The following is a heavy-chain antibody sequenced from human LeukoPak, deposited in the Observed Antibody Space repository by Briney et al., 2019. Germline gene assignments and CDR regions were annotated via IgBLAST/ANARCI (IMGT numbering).Heavy chain of an antibody. Sequence: SETLSLTCAVYGGSFSGYYWSWIRQPPGKGLEWIGEINHSGSTNYNPPLKSRVTISVDTSKNQFSLKLSSVAAADTAVYYCARRRGKSFDYWGQGTLVTVSS. D-gene: IGHD2/OR15-2a*01. CDR3: ARRRGKSFDY. V-gene: IGHV4-34*01. CDR2: INHSGST. J-gene: IGHJ4*02. CDR1: GGSFSGYY.